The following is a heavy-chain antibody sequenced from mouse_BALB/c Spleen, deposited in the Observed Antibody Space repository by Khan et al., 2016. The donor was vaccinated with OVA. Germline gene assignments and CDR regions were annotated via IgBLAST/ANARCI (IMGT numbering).Heavy chain of an antibody. CDR2: INPSDGDT. CDR3: TRSGYGTFAY. Sequence: VQLQQSGAELVKAGASVKLSCKASGYTFTSYYMYWVKQRPGQGLEWIGEINPSDGDTNFDDKFKSKATLTVDKSSSTAYMQISSLTSEDSAVYYCTRSGYGTFAYWGQGTPVTVSA. CDR1: GYTFTSYY. V-gene: IGHV1S81*02. D-gene: IGHD2-1*01. J-gene: IGHJ3*01.